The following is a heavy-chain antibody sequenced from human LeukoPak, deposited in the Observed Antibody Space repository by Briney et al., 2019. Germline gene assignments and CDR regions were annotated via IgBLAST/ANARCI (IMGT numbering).Heavy chain of an antibody. CDR3: ARIARYCSSTSCYRFHYYYGMDV. Sequence: ASETLSLTCAVYGGSFSGYHWSWIRQPPGKGLEWIGEINHSGSTNYNPSLKSRVTISVDTSKNQFSLKLSSVTAADTAVYYCARIARYCSSTSCYRFHYYYGMDVWGQGTTVTVSS. D-gene: IGHD2-2*02. V-gene: IGHV4-34*01. CDR1: GGSFSGYH. J-gene: IGHJ6*02. CDR2: INHSGST.